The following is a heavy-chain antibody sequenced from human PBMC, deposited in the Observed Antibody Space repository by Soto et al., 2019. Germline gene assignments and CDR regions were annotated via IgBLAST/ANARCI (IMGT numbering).Heavy chain of an antibody. CDR3: AKSPTETTWAY. CDR1: GFTFRSYA. J-gene: IGHJ4*02. D-gene: IGHD4-17*01. V-gene: IGHV3-23*01. CDR2: ISGDGAVT. Sequence: GGSLRLSCAASGFTFRSYAMSWVRQNPGKGLEWVSVISGDGAVTYYADSVKGRFTISRDNSKNTLFLQMNSLRAEDTALYYCAKSPTETTWAYWGQGTLVTVSS.